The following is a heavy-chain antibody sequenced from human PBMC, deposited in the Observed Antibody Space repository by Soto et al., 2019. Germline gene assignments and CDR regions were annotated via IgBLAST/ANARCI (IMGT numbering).Heavy chain of an antibody. V-gene: IGHV1-69*12. CDR1: GGTFSSYA. Sequence: QVQLVQSGAEVKKPGSSVKVSCKASGGTFSSYAISWVRQAPGQGLEWMGGIIPIFGTADYAQKFQGRVTIPADGSTSTAYRELSSLRSEDTAVYYCAGHSSGVPGYYNGMDVWGQGTTVTVSS. D-gene: IGHD3-22*01. CDR2: IIPIFGTA. J-gene: IGHJ6*02. CDR3: AGHSSGVPGYYNGMDV.